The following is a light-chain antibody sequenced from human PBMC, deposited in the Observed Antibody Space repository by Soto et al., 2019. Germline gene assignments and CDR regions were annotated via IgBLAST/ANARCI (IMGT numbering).Light chain of an antibody. J-gene: IGKJ4*01. CDR1: ETVDTSS. CDR3: HQYGSSPLT. CDR2: SAS. V-gene: IGKV3-20*01. Sequence: EIVLTQSPGTLSLSPGETVTLSCRASETVDTSSLGWYQQKPGRAPSLLIYSASRRATGIPDRFSASGSATDFTLTITRLEPEDFAVYYCHQYGSSPLTFGGGTKVEI.